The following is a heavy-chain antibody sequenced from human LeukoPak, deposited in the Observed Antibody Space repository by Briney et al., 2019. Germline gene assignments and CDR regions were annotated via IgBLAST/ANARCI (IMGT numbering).Heavy chain of an antibody. J-gene: IGHJ4*02. CDR2: INQGGSDK. Sequence: GGSLRLSCAASGFTFSGHWMSWVRQAPGKGLEWVANINQGGSDKYYVDSVKGRFTISRDNANNLLYLQMNSLRGEDTAVYYCTRARSRSDDDGGQATLVTVSS. D-gene: IGHD6-6*01. V-gene: IGHV3-7*01. CDR3: TRARSRSDDD. CDR1: GFTFSGHW.